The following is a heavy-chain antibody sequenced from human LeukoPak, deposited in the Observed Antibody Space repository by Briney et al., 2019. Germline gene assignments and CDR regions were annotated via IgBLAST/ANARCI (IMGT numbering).Heavy chain of an antibody. CDR1: GGSISSGSYY. D-gene: IGHD3-3*01. CDR3: ARQESYYDFWSGYPYYFDY. CDR2: IYTSGST. Sequence: SQTLSLTCTVSGGSISSGSYYWSWIRQPAGKGLEGIGRIYTSGSTNYNPSLKSRVTISVDTSKNQFSLKLSSVTAADTAVYYCARQESYYDFWSGYPYYFDYWGQGTLVTVSS. V-gene: IGHV4-61*02. J-gene: IGHJ4*02.